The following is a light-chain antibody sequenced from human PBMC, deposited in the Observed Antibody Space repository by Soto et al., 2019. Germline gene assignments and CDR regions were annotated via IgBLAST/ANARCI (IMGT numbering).Light chain of an antibody. J-gene: IGKJ4*01. Sequence: EIVMTQSPATLSVSPGERATLSCRASESLGSNLAWFQQKPGQAPRLLIYGASTRATGIPARFSGSVSGTEFTLTISSLQSEDFAVYYCQQYNRWPLTFGGGTTVEIK. CDR3: QQYNRWPLT. CDR1: ESLGSN. CDR2: GAS. V-gene: IGKV3-15*01.